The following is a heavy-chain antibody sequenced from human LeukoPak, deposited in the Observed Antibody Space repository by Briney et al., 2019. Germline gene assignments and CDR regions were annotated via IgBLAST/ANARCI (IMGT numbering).Heavy chain of an antibody. CDR1: GGSISSSRYY. J-gene: IGHJ3*02. V-gene: IGHV4-39*01. CDR2: IYYSGST. D-gene: IGHD2-2*01. Sequence: SETLSLTCTVSGGSISSSRYYWGWIRQPPGKGLEWIGSIYYSGSTYYNPSLKSRVTISVDTSKNQFSLKLSSVTAADTAVYYCASNPAAISDAFDIWGQGTMVTVSS. CDR3: ASNPAAISDAFDI.